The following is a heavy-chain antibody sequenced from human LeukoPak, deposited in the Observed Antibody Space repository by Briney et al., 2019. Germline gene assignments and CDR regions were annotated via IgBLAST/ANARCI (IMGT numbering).Heavy chain of an antibody. V-gene: IGHV3-7*05. Sequence: PGGSLRLSCAASGFTFNDYWMTWVRQPPGKGLEWVANIKQDGSGGYYVDSVKGRFTISRDNAKNSLFLQMNSLRAEDTAVFFCTRGRHSSGWYRGDNLDRWGQGTLVTVSS. J-gene: IGHJ5*02. CDR2: IKQDGSGG. CDR3: TRGRHSSGWYRGDNLDR. D-gene: IGHD6-19*01. CDR1: GFTFNDYW.